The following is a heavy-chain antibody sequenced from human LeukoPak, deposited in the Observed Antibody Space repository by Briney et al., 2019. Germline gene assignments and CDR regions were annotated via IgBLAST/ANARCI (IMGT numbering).Heavy chain of an antibody. J-gene: IGHJ4*02. CDR2: TNPGGGST. Sequence: GASVKISCKASGDTFTNYYIHWVRQAPGQGLECMGITNPGGGSTSYAQRFQGRVTMTRDTSTSTVYMELSSLRSDDTAVYYCATSFSRGGSYYFDYWGQGTLVTVSS. CDR1: GDTFTNYY. D-gene: IGHD1-26*01. V-gene: IGHV1-46*01. CDR3: ATSFSRGGSYYFDY.